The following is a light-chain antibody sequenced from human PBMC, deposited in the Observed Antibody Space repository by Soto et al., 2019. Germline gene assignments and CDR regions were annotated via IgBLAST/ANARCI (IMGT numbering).Light chain of an antibody. CDR2: GAS. CDR1: QSVRSN. CDR3: QQYNNWPLLT. J-gene: IGKJ4*01. V-gene: IGKV3-15*01. Sequence: EIVMTQSPATLSVSPGERATVSCRASQSVRSNLAWYQQKPGQAPRLLIYGASTRATGIPARFSGSGSGTEFTLTISSLQSEDFAVYYCQQYNNWPLLTFGGGTKVDIK.